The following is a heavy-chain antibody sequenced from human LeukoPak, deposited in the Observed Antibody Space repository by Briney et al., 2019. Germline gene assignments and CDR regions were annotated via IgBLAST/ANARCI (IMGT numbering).Heavy chain of an antibody. D-gene: IGHD2-2*01. V-gene: IGHV3-23*01. Sequence: GVCLRLSCAAYGFIFSSYSMSWVPQAPGKGREWVSAFGVSAGNTYYADSVKGRFTISRDNSKHSLYLQMNSLRAEDTAVYYCARIVGSARIPDWGQGTLVT. CDR2: FGVSAGNT. CDR3: ARIVGSARIPD. CDR1: GFIFSSYS. J-gene: IGHJ4*02.